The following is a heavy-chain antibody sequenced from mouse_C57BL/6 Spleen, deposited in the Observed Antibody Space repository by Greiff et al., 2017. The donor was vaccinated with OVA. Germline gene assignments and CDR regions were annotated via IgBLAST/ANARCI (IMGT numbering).Heavy chain of an antibody. D-gene: IGHD1-1*01. CDR2: INPNNGGT. V-gene: IGHV1-26*01. CDR1: GYTFTDYY. Sequence: VQLQQSGPELVKPGASVKISCKASGYTFTDYYMNWVKQRHGKSLEWIGDINPNNGGTSYNQKFKGKATLTVDKASSTAYMELRSLTSEDSAVYYCARDDGSSYGYFDVWGTGTTVTVSS. J-gene: IGHJ1*03. CDR3: ARDDGSSYGYFDV.